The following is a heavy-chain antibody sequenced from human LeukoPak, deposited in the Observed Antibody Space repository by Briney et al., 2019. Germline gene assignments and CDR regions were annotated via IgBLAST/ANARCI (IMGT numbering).Heavy chain of an antibody. CDR1: GGSISSSSYY. J-gene: IGHJ4*02. Sequence: SETLSLTCTVSGGSISSSSYYWGWIRQPPRKGLGWIGSIYYSGSTYYNPSLKSRVTISVDTSKNQFSLKLSSVTAADTAVYYCARRPVRGGVEYYFDYWGQGTLVTVSS. CDR2: IYYSGST. CDR3: ARRPVRGGVEYYFDY. D-gene: IGHD3-10*01. V-gene: IGHV4-39*01.